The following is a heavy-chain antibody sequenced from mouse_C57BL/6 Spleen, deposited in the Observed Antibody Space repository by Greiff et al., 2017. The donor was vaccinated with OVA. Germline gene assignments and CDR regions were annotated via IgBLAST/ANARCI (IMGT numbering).Heavy chain of an antibody. CDR2: IYPGSGST. CDR3: ARETVVAPFDY. V-gene: IGHV1-55*01. CDR1: GYTFTSYW. Sequence: QVQLQQPGAELVRPGSSVKLSCKASGYTFTSYWITWVKQRPGQGLEWIGDIYPGSGSTNYNEKFKSKATLTVDTSSSTAYMQLSSLTSEDSAVYYCARETVVAPFDYWGQGTTLTVSS. D-gene: IGHD1-1*01. J-gene: IGHJ2*01.